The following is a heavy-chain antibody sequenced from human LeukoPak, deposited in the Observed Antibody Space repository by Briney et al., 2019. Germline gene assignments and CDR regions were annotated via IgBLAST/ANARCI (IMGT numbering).Heavy chain of an antibody. J-gene: IGHJ4*02. V-gene: IGHV4-59*01. CDR1: GGSISSYY. D-gene: IGHD3-9*01. Sequence: PSETLSLTCTVSGGSISSYYWSWIRQPPGKGLEWIGYIYYSGSTNYNPSLKSRVTISVDTSKNQCSLKLSSVTAADTAVYYWARGAGYYNLVTFDYWGQATLVTVSS. CDR3: ARGAGYYNLVTFDY. CDR2: IYYSGST.